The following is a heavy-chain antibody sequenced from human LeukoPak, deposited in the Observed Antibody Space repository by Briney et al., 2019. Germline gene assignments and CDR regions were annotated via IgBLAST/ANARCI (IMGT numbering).Heavy chain of an antibody. Sequence: GGSLRLSCAASGFTFRNYWMHWIRQAPGKGLVWVSRIKGDGSHTIYADSVKGRFTISRDNAKNTLYLQMNSLRAEDTAVYYCALTAMVPYYYYYYGMDVWGQGTTVTVSS. CDR2: IKGDGSHT. J-gene: IGHJ6*02. CDR3: ALTAMVPYYYYYYGMDV. CDR1: GFTFRNYW. D-gene: IGHD5-18*01. V-gene: IGHV3-74*01.